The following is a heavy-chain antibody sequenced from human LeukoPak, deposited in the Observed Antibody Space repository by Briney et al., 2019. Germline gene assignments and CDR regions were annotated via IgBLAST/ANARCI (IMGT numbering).Heavy chain of an antibody. CDR2: ISSSKNYI. CDR1: GFTLSSYW. Sequence: GGSLRLSCAASGFTLSSYWMSWVRQAPGKGLGWVSSISSSKNYIYYADSVKGRFTISRDNAKNSLYLQMNSLRAEDTAVYYCARSDIYSSSSDYWGQGTLVTVSS. D-gene: IGHD6-6*01. CDR3: ARSDIYSSSSDY. J-gene: IGHJ4*02. V-gene: IGHV3-21*01.